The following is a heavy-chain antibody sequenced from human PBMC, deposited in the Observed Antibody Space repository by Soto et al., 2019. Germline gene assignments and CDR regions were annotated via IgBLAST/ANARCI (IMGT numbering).Heavy chain of an antibody. CDR3: AAGGGLPRYY. CDR2: IYHSGST. J-gene: IGHJ4*02. V-gene: IGHV4-30-2*01. CDR1: GGSIGSGGHS. D-gene: IGHD5-12*01. Sequence: PSETLSLTCAVSGGSIGSGGHSWSWIRQPPGKGLEWIGYIYHSGSTYYNPSLKSRVTISVDRSKNQFSLKLSSVTAADTAVYYCAAGGGLPRYYWGQGTLVTVSS.